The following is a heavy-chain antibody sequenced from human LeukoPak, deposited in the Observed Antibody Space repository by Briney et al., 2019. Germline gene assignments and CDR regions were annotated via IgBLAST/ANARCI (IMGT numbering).Heavy chain of an antibody. CDR1: GGSISSSNW. Sequence: SETLSLTCAVSGGSISSSNWWGWVRQPPGKGLEWIGEIYHSGSTNYNPSLKSRVTISVDKSKNQFSLKLSSVTAADTAVYYCASWGSYSVYYFDYWGQGTLVTVSS. CDR2: IYHSGST. J-gene: IGHJ4*02. V-gene: IGHV4-4*02. D-gene: IGHD3-16*01. CDR3: ASWGSYSVYYFDY.